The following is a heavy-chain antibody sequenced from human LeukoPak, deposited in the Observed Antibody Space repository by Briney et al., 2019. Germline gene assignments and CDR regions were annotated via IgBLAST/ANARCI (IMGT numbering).Heavy chain of an antibody. D-gene: IGHD4-17*01. Sequence: GGSLRLSCAASGFTFSSYEMNWVRQAPGKGLEWVSAISGSGGSTYYADSVKGRFTIPRDNSKNTLYLQMNSLRAEDTAVYYCAERGDYLDYWGQGTLVTVSS. V-gene: IGHV3-23*01. J-gene: IGHJ4*02. CDR3: AERGDYLDY. CDR2: ISGSGGST. CDR1: GFTFSSYE.